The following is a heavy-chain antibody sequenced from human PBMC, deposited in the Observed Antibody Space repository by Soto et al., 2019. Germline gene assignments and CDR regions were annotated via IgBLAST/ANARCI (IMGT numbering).Heavy chain of an antibody. V-gene: IGHV4-34*01. CDR3: ARWKLFYYYGMDV. CDR1: GGSFSGYY. CDR2: INHSGST. Sequence: SETLSLTCAVYGGSFSGYYWSWIRQPPGKGLEWIGEINHSGSTNYNPSLKSRVTISVDTSKNQFSLKLSSVTAADTAVYYCARWKLFYYYGMDVWGQGTTVPSP. J-gene: IGHJ6*02. D-gene: IGHD1-1*01.